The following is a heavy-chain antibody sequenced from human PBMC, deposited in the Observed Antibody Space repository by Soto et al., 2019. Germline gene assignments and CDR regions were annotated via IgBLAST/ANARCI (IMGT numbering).Heavy chain of an antibody. Sequence: QEKLVQSGGGVVQPGKSLRLSCAASGFTFSTYAMHWVRLAPGKGLEWVAVVSYDGDKKYYGDSVRGRFTISRDNSKNALFLQMNGLTTEDTAVYYCTRGVGSYSYYYFGMDVLGQGTAVTVSS. CDR3: TRGVGSYSYYYFGMDV. V-gene: IGHV3-30-3*01. CDR2: VSYDGDKK. CDR1: GFTFSTYA. J-gene: IGHJ6*02. D-gene: IGHD1-26*01.